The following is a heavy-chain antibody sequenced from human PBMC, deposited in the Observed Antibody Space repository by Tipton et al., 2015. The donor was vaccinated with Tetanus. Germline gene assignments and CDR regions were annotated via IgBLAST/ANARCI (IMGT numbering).Heavy chain of an antibody. CDR3: AKRTITFDY. D-gene: IGHD5-24*01. CDR2: ISGSDGNI. V-gene: IGHV3-23*01. J-gene: IGHJ4*02. CDR1: GFIFSSHG. Sequence: SLRLSCAASGFIFSSHGMSWVRLAPGKGLEWVSGISGSDGNIYYADSVKGRFTISRDNSKNTLFLQMNSLRAEDTAVYYCAKRTITFDYCGPATLVTVSS.